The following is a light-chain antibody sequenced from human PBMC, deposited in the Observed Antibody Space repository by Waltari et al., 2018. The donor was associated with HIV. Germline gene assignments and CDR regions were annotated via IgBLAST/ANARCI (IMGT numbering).Light chain of an antibody. CDR2: MNI. J-gene: IGLJ3*02. CDR1: SSNIGSTY. Sequence: QSVLTQPPSASGTPGQRVTISCSGSSSNIGSTYVYWYQQLPGTAPKLLICMNIQRPSGAPDRFGGSKSGTSASLAISGLRSEDEADYYGAAWDDSLSGWVFGGGTKLTVL. V-gene: IGLV1-47*01. CDR3: AAWDDSLSGWV.